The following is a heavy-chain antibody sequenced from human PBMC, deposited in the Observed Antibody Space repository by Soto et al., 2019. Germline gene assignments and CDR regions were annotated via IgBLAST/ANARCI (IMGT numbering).Heavy chain of an antibody. V-gene: IGHV3-30*18. Sequence: QVQLVESGGGVVQPGRSLRLSCAASGFTFSSYGIHWVRQAPGKGLEWVAVISYDGSNKYYADSVKGRFTISRDNSKNSLYMQMNSLRAEDTAVYYCAKHEGVGYNYGHFDYWGQGTLVTVSS. J-gene: IGHJ4*02. CDR2: ISYDGSNK. CDR1: GFTFSSYG. CDR3: AKHEGVGYNYGHFDY. D-gene: IGHD1-1*01.